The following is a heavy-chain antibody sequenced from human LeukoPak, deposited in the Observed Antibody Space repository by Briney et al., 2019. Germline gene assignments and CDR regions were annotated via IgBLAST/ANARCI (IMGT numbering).Heavy chain of an antibody. Sequence: GGSLRLSCAASGFTFSGSVMHWVRQASGKGLEWVGRIRSKANSYATAYAASVKGRFTISRDDSKNTAYLQMNSLRAGDTAVYYCARGTRPFWGSYRYALDYWGQGTLVTVSS. CDR2: IRSKANSYAT. CDR3: ARGTRPFWGSYRYALDY. CDR1: GFTFSGSV. D-gene: IGHD3-16*02. V-gene: IGHV3-73*01. J-gene: IGHJ4*02.